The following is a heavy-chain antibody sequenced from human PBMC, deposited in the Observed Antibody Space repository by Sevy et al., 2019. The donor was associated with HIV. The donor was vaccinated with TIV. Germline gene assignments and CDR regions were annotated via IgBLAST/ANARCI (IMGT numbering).Heavy chain of an antibody. CDR3: ARDYCSGGSCYKLPDY. V-gene: IGHV3-11*01. CDR2: ISSSGSTI. J-gene: IGHJ4*02. Sequence: GGSLRLSCAASGFTFSDYYMSWIRQAPGKGLEWVSYISSSGSTIYYADSVKGRFTIPRDNAKNSLYLQMNSLRAEDTAVYYCARDYCSGGSCYKLPDYWGQGTLVTVSS. D-gene: IGHD2-15*01. CDR1: GFTFSDYY.